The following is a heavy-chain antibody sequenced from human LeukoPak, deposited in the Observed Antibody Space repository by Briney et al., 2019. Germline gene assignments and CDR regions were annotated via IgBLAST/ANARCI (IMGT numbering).Heavy chain of an antibody. CDR3: ARSHSVWTSFDY. D-gene: IGHD3/OR15-3a*01. J-gene: IGHJ4*02. Sequence: SETLSLTCTVSGGSISSYYWSWIRQPPGKGLEWIGYIYYSGSTNYNPSLKSRVTISVDASKNQFSLKLSSVTAADTAVYYCARSHSVWTSFDYWGQGTLVTVSS. V-gene: IGHV4-59*01. CDR2: IYYSGST. CDR1: GGSISSYY.